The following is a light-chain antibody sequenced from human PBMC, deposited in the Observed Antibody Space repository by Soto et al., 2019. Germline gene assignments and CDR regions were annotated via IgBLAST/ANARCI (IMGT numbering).Light chain of an antibody. CDR3: QQYGSSPRIT. J-gene: IGKJ5*01. CDR1: QSVSSSD. V-gene: IGKV3-20*01. CDR2: GAS. Sequence: EIVLTQSPGPLSLSPGGRANVSPRAIQSVSSSDLAWYQQKPGQAPRLLIYGASSRATGIPDRFSGSGSGTDFTPTISRLEPEDFAVYYCQQYGSSPRITFGQGTRLEI.